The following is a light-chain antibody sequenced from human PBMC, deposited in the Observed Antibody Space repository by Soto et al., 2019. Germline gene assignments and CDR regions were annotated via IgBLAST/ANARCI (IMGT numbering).Light chain of an antibody. CDR2: GNN. V-gene: IGLV1-40*01. J-gene: IGLJ1*01. CDR1: SSNIGAGYD. Sequence: QSVLTQPPSVSGAPGQRVTISCTGSSSNIGAGYDVHWYQQLPGTAPKLLIYGNNNRPPGVPDRFSGSKSGTSASLAITGLQAEDEADYYCQSYDSSLSGSYVFGTGTKVTVL. CDR3: QSYDSSLSGSYV.